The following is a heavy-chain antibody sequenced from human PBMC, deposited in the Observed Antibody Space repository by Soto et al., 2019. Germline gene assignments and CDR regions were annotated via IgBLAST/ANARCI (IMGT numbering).Heavy chain of an antibody. CDR1: GGSISSPGYY. CDR2: MYYRGST. V-gene: IGHV4-39*01. Sequence: QLQLQESGPGLVKPSETLSLTCTVSGGSISSPGYYWGWIRQPPGKGLEWIGSMYYRGSTFYNASLESRVTISGDTSESQLSLKVNSVTAADTAVYNCARLKCSGGTCYSGFDYWGQGTLVTVAS. D-gene: IGHD2-15*01. CDR3: ARLKCSGGTCYSGFDY. J-gene: IGHJ4*02.